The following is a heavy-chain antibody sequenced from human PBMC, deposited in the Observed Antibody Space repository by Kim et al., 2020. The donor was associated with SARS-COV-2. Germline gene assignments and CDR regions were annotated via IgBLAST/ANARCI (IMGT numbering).Heavy chain of an antibody. V-gene: IGHV3-30*18. CDR1: GFTFSSYG. D-gene: IGHD3-3*01. CDR2: ISYDGSNK. Sequence: GGSLRLSCAASGFTFSSYGMHWVRQAPGKGLEWVAVISYDGSNKYYADSVKGRFTISRDNSKNTLYLQMNSLRAEDTAVYYCAKDKGERIRFLEWLLLNWFDPWGQGTLVTVSS. J-gene: IGHJ5*02. CDR3: AKDKGERIRFLEWLLLNWFDP.